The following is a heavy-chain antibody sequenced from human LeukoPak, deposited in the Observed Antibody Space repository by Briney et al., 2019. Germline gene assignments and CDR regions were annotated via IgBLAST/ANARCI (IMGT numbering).Heavy chain of an antibody. CDR1: RYTFTGYY. V-gene: IGHV1-2*02. D-gene: IGHD3-9*01. CDR2: INPNSGGT. J-gene: IGHJ4*02. Sequence: ASVKVSCKASRYTFTGYYMHWVRQAPGQGLEWMGWINPNSGGTNYAQKFQGRVTMTRDTSISTAYMELSRLRSDDTAVYYCATLGNFDWLLSATYYFDYWGQGTLVTVSS. CDR3: ATLGNFDWLLSATYYFDY.